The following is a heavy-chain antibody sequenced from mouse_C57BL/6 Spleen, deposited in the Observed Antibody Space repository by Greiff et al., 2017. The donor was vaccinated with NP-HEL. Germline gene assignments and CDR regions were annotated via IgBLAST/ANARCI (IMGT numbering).Heavy chain of an antibody. V-gene: IGHV1-55*01. D-gene: IGHD1-1*01. CDR1: GYTFTSYW. CDR2: IYPGSGST. CDR3: ARTLITTVVEAMDY. Sequence: VQLQQPGAELVKPGASVKMSCKASGYTFTSYWITWVKQRPGQGLEWIGDIYPGSGSTNYNEKFKSKATLTVDTSSSTAYMQLSSLTSEDSAVYYCARTLITTVVEAMDYWGQGTSVTVSS. J-gene: IGHJ4*01.